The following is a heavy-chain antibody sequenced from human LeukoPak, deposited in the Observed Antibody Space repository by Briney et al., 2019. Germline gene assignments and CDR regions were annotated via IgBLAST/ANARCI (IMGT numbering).Heavy chain of an antibody. V-gene: IGHV4-31*03. Sequence: SETLSLTCTVSGDSMSSSAVYWSWLRQHPVKGLEWIGYVYNSGSTYYNPSLKSRVTISIDTSKNQFSLNLSSVTAADTAVYYCAKGGYGSEPGASWDQGTLVTVSS. CDR2: VYNSGST. CDR1: GDSMSSSAVY. CDR3: AKGGYGSEPGAS. J-gene: IGHJ5*02. D-gene: IGHD3-10*01.